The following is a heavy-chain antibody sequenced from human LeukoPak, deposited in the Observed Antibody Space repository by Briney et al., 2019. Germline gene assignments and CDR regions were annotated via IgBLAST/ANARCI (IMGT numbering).Heavy chain of an antibody. CDR2: MNPNSGKT. D-gene: IGHD2-2*01. J-gene: IGHJ5*02. Sequence: ASVKVCCKASGYTFTSYDINWVRQAPGQGLEWMGWMNPNSGKTGYAQKFQGRVTITRNTSISTAYMELSSLRSEDTAVYYCARGGQYQLLSNWFDPWGQGTLVTVSS. CDR3: ARGGQYQLLSNWFDP. CDR1: GYTFTSYD. V-gene: IGHV1-8*03.